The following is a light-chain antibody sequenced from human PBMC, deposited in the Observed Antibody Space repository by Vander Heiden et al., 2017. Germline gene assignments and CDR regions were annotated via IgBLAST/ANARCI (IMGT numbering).Light chain of an antibody. CDR3: QQYNNWPPWT. CDR1: QSVSSN. CDR2: GAS. V-gene: IGKV3-15*01. Sequence: EIVMTHSPATLSVSPEERATLSCRASQSVSSNLAWYQQKPGQAPRLLIYGASTRATGIPARFSGSGSGTEFTLTISSLQSEDVAVYYCQQYNNWPPWTFGQGTKVEIK. J-gene: IGKJ1*01.